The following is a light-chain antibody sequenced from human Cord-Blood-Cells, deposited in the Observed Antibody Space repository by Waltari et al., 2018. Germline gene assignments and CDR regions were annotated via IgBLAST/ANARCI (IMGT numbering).Light chain of an antibody. Sequence: QSALTQPASVSGSPGQSITLSCTGTSSDVGGYNYLSWYQQHPGKAPKLMIYEVSNRPSGVSNRFSGSKSGNTASLTISGLQAEDEADYYCSSYTSSSTWVFGGGTKLTVL. CDR1: SSDVGGYNY. V-gene: IGLV2-14*01. CDR3: SSYTSSSTWV. CDR2: EVS. J-gene: IGLJ3*02.